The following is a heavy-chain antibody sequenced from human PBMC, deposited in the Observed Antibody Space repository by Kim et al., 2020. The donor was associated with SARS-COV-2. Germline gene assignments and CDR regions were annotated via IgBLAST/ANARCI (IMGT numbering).Heavy chain of an antibody. V-gene: IGHV4-31*03. Sequence: SETLSLTCTVSGGSISSGGYYWSWIRQHPGKGLEWIGYIYYSGSTYYNPSLKSRVTISVDTSKNQFSLKLSSVTAADTAVYYCARVQVAAADHDGGNYYYYGMDVWGQGTTVTVSS. CDR3: ARVQVAAADHDGGNYYYYGMDV. CDR1: GGSISSGGYY. D-gene: IGHD6-13*01. CDR2: IYYSGST. J-gene: IGHJ6*02.